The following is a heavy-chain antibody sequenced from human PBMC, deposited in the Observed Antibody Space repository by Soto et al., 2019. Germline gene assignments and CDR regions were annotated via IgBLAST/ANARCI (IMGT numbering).Heavy chain of an antibody. CDR2: IYYSEST. CDR1: GGSISSSSYY. CDR3: ARHVGPAANYYSLHYYMDV. D-gene: IGHD2-2*01. J-gene: IGHJ6*03. V-gene: IGHV4-39*01. Sequence: SETLSLTCTVSGGSISSSSYYWGWIRQPPGKGLEWIGSIYYSESTYYNPSLKSRVTISVDTSKNQFSLKLSSVTAADTAVYYCARHVGPAANYYSLHYYMDVWGKGTTVTVSS.